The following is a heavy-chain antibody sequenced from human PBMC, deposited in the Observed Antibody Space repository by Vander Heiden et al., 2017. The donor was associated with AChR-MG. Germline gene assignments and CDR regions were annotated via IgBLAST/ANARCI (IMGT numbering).Heavy chain of an antibody. CDR1: GFTFSSYW. CDR3: ARSRPNSWYPPWFDY. D-gene: IGHD6-13*01. Sequence: AESGGGLVQPGGSLRLFCAAAGFTFSSYWRRWVREAHWKGLGWGANIKQDGSGKYYVGSVKGRFTISRDNATNSLYLQMNSLRAEDTAVYYCARSRPNSWYPPWFDYWGQGTLVTVSS. J-gene: IGHJ4*02. CDR2: IKQDGSGK. V-gene: IGHV3-7*01.